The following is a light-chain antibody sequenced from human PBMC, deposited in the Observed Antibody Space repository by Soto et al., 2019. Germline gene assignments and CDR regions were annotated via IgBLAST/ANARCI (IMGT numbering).Light chain of an antibody. V-gene: IGKV1-33*01. CDR2: DES. CDR3: LQYDNVPWT. Sequence: EIQMTQSPSSLSASVGDRVTISCQASPDITIYLNWYQQKPGKAPKLLISDESNLETGDPSSFSGRGSGTHFASTVSSRQPELIATYYCLQYDNVPWTFGEGTQVDSK. CDR1: PDITIY. J-gene: IGKJ1*01.